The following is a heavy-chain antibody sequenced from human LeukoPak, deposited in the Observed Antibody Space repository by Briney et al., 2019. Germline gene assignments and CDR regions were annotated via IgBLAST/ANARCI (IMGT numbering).Heavy chain of an antibody. CDR1: GGSISSGSYY. J-gene: IGHJ4*02. V-gene: IGHV4-61*02. CDR2: IYTSGST. D-gene: IGHD5-12*01. Sequence: PSETLSLTCTVSGGSISSGSYYWSWIRQPAGKGLEWIGRIYTSGSTNYNPSLKSRVTISVDTSKNQFSLKLSSVTAADTAVYYCARAYSGYDSPPDYWGQGTLVTVSS. CDR3: ARAYSGYDSPPDY.